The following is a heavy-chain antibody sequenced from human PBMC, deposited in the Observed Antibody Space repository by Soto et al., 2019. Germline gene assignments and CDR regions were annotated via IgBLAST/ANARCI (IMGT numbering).Heavy chain of an antibody. J-gene: IGHJ4*02. CDR3: ARGSAYSDYDLEY. D-gene: IGHD4-17*01. CDR1: GFTFSSYA. V-gene: IGHV3-23*01. Sequence: WSLRLSCAASGFTFSSYAMTWVRQAPGKGLEWVSGVSGTGGSAYYADSVKGRFTISRDKSTNTLYLHMNSLGAEDTAVYYCARGSAYSDYDLEYWGQGTLVTVSS. CDR2: VSGTGGSA.